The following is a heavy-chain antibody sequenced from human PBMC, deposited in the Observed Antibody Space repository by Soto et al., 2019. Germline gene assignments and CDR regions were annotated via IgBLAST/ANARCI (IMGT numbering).Heavy chain of an antibody. Sequence: VSCKASGYTFTGYYMHWVRQAPGQGLEWMGWISPDSGGTNYAQKFQGRVTMTRDTSISTAYMELSSLRSDDTAVYFCARDSGYCTSTSCYYFDSWGQGTLVTVSS. D-gene: IGHD2-2*01. CDR2: ISPDSGGT. V-gene: IGHV1-2*02. J-gene: IGHJ4*02. CDR3: ARDSGYCTSTSCYYFDS. CDR1: GYTFTGYY.